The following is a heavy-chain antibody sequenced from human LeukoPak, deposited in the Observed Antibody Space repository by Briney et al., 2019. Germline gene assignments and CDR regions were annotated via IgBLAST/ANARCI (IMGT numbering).Heavy chain of an antibody. J-gene: IGHJ4*02. Sequence: GGSLRLSCAASGFTFSSYAMSWVRQAPGKGLEWVSAISGSGGSTYYADSVKGRFTISRDNSKNTLYLQMNSLRAEDTAVYYCAKVGEYSGSYGTPYYFDYWGQGTLVTVSS. CDR2: ISGSGGST. V-gene: IGHV3-23*01. D-gene: IGHD1-26*01. CDR1: GFTFSSYA. CDR3: AKVGEYSGSYGTPYYFDY.